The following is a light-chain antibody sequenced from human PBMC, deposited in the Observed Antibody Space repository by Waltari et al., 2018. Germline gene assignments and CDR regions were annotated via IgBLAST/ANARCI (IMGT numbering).Light chain of an antibody. CDR1: SSDVGGYNY. Sequence: QSALTQPRSVSGSPGQSVTISCTGTSSDVGGYNYVSWYQQHPGKAPKLMIHDVNKRPSGVPDGFSGSKSDNTSSLTISGLQAEDEADYYCCSYAGSYIVGVFGGGTKLTVL. J-gene: IGLJ2*01. CDR3: CSYAGSYIVGV. V-gene: IGLV2-11*01. CDR2: DVN.